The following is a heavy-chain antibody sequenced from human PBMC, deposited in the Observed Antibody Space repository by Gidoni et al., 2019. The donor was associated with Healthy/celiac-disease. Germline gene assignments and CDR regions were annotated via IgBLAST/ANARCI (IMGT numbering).Heavy chain of an antibody. CDR2: ISSNGGST. Sequence: EVQLVESGGGLVQPGGSLRLSCSASGFTFSSYAMHWVRQAPGKGLEYVSAISSNGGSTYYADSVKGRFTISRDNSKNTLYLQMSSLRAEDTAVYYCVKEAGAYYYGSGSYYFDYWGQGTLVTVSS. CDR1: GFTFSSYA. CDR3: VKEAGAYYYGSGSYYFDY. V-gene: IGHV3-64D*06. J-gene: IGHJ4*02. D-gene: IGHD3-10*01.